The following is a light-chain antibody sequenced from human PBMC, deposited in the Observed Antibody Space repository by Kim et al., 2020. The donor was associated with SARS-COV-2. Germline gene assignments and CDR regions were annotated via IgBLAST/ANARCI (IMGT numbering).Light chain of an antibody. V-gene: IGLV3-19*01. CDR3: NSRDSSGNHLV. CDR2: GKN. CDR1: SLRKYY. J-gene: IGLJ3*02. Sequence: SSELTQDPAVSVALGQRVRITCQGDSLRKYYASWYQQKPGQAPVLVIYGKNNRPSGIPDRFSGSSSGNTASLTITGAQAEDEADYYCNSRDSSGNHLVFGGGTQLTVL.